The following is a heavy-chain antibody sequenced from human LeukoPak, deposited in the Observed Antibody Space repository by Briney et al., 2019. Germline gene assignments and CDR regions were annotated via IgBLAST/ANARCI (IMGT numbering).Heavy chain of an antibody. Sequence: GGSLRLSCAASGFTVSSNYMSWVRQAPGKGLVWVPRINSDGSTTSYGDSVKGRFTISRDNAKNTLYLQMNSLRAEDTGVYYCARGGTSGSLIYWGQGTLVTVSS. V-gene: IGHV3-74*01. D-gene: IGHD1-26*01. J-gene: IGHJ4*02. CDR3: ARGGTSGSLIY. CDR2: INSDGSTT. CDR1: GFTVSSNY.